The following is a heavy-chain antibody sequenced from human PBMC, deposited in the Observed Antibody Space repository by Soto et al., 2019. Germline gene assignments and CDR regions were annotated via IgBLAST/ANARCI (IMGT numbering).Heavy chain of an antibody. CDR3: AGGTGWFIVD. CDR2: IKQDGTEE. V-gene: IGHV3-7*02. Sequence: EVQLVESGGGLVQPGGSLRLSCAASGLTFSSYWLNWVRQAPGKGLEWVANIKQDGTEEHYLDSVKDRFTISRDNAKGSLHWHLTSLRADDTAVYYCAGGTGWFIVDWGQGTLVTVSS. CDR1: GLTFSSYW. J-gene: IGHJ4*02. D-gene: IGHD6-19*01.